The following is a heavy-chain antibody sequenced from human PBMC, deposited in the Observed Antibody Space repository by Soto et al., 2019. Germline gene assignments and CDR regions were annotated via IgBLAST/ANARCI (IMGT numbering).Heavy chain of an antibody. Sequence: PGESLKISCKGSGYSFTSYWIGWVREMPGKGLEWMGIIYPDDSDTRYSPSFQGQVTISADKSISTAYLQWSSLKASDTAMYYCARPTRYYGGNSSAFDIWGQGTMVTVSS. D-gene: IGHD4-17*01. J-gene: IGHJ3*02. CDR2: IYPDDSDT. CDR3: ARPTRYYGGNSSAFDI. CDR1: GYSFTSYW. V-gene: IGHV5-51*01.